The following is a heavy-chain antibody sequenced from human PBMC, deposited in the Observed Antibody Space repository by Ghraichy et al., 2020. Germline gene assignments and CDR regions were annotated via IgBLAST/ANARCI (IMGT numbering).Heavy chain of an antibody. CDR1: GFTVSSNY. CDR3: ARGPVNSGLDY. J-gene: IGHJ4*02. Sequence: GGSLRLSCAASGFTVSSNYMSWVRQAPGKGLEWVSIIYSDGSTKYAASVKGRFTISRDDSKNTLYLQMNSLRAEDTAVYYCARGPVNSGLDYWGQGTLVTVSS. CDR2: IYSDGST. V-gene: IGHV3-66*01. D-gene: IGHD1-26*01.